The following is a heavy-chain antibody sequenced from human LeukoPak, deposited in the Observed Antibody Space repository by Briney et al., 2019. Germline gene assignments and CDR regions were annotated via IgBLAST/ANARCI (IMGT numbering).Heavy chain of an antibody. D-gene: IGHD2-15*01. V-gene: IGHV3-7*01. Sequence: GGSLTLSCAASGLTLSSLWMTWVRQAPGGGLEWVANINQDGSEKYYVDSVKGRFTTSRDNAENSLYLQMTILRAEGTAIYYCARGGRSESCYCEDWGQGTLVSVSS. CDR1: GLTLSSLW. J-gene: IGHJ4*02. CDR2: INQDGSEK. CDR3: ARGGRSESCYCED.